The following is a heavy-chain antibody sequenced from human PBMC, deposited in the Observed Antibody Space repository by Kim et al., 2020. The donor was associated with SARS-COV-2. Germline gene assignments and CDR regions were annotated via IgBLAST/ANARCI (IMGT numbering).Heavy chain of an antibody. J-gene: IGHJ4*02. V-gene: IGHV1-69*01. D-gene: IGHD5-12*01. Sequence: KLQGRVTITADESTSTAYMELSSLRSEDTAVYYCARSSGYDLGGGHFDYWGEGTLVTVSS. CDR3: ARSSGYDLGGGHFDY.